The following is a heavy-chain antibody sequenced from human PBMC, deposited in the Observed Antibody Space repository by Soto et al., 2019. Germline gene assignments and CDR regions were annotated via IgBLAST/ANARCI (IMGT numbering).Heavy chain of an antibody. CDR3: ASSPSGYYPPYYGMDV. CDR1: GFTVSSNY. V-gene: IGHV3-53*01. J-gene: IGHJ6*02. Sequence: GGSLRLSCAASGFTVSSNYMSWVRQAPGKGLEWVSVIYSGGSTYYADSVKGRFTISRDNSKNTLYLQMNSLRAEDTAVYYCASSPSGYYPPYYGMDVWGQGTTVTVSS. D-gene: IGHD3-22*01. CDR2: IYSGGST.